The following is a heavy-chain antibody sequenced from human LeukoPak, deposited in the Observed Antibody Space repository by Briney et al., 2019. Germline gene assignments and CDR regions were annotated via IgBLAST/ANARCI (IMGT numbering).Heavy chain of an antibody. CDR1: GYSFTGYW. CDR2: IYPGDSDT. Sequence: GESLKIPCQGSGYSFTGYWIAWLRQLPGKGLEWMGIIYPGDSDTTYSPSFQGQVTISADKSITTAYLQWSSLKASDTAMYYCARQRAGGLDYWGQGTLVTVSS. V-gene: IGHV5-51*01. J-gene: IGHJ4*02. D-gene: IGHD3-10*01. CDR3: ARQRAGGLDY.